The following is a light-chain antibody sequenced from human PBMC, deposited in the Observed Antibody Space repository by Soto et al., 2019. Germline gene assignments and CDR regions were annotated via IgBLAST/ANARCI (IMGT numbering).Light chain of an antibody. Sequence: QSVRTQPASVSGSPGQSITISCTGTSSDVGGYNYVSWYQQHPGKAPKFMIYDVSNRPSGVSNRFSGSKSGNTASLTISWLQAEDEADYYCSSYTTSNTRQIVFGTGTKVTVL. J-gene: IGLJ1*01. CDR1: SSDVGGYNY. V-gene: IGLV2-14*01. CDR3: SSYTTSNTRQIV. CDR2: DVS.